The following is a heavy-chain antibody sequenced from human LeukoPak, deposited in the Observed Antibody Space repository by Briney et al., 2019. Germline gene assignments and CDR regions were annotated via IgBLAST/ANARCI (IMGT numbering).Heavy chain of an antibody. V-gene: IGHV3-21*01. Sequence: GGSLRLSCVASGFPFSSYWMTWVRQAPGKGLEWVSSISGSNSYIFYADSVKGRFTVSRDNAKDSLYLQMNSLRAEDTAVYYCARALTTLTHEGYWGQGTLVTVSS. CDR2: ISGSNSYI. D-gene: IGHD1-1*01. CDR1: GFPFSSYW. CDR3: ARALTTLTHEGY. J-gene: IGHJ4*02.